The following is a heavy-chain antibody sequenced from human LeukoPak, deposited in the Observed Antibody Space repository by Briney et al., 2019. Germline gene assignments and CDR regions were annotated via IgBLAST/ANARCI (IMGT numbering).Heavy chain of an antibody. CDR3: AREWQLDH. CDR1: GFTFSNYY. J-gene: IGHJ4*02. D-gene: IGHD6-13*01. V-gene: IGHV3-11*05. Sequence: PGGSLRLSCAASGFTFSNYYMTWIRQAPGKGLEWISYISSSGGYTNYAHSVKGRFTISRDNAKISLYLQMNSLRAEDTAVYYCAREWQLDHWGQGTLVTVSS. CDR2: ISSSGGYT.